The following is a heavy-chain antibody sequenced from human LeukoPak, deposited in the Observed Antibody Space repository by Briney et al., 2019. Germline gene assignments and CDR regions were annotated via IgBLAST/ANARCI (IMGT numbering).Heavy chain of an antibody. CDR2: ISDSGGDT. Sequence: GGSLRLSCAASGFIFNNFALNWVRQAPGKGLEWVSDISDSGGDTYYADSVRGRFTISRDNFKNTLYLQMSSLRADDTAIYYCARVIRYGSGNYYYFDYWGQGTLVTVSS. D-gene: IGHD3-10*01. V-gene: IGHV3-23*01. CDR3: ARVIRYGSGNYYYFDY. J-gene: IGHJ4*02. CDR1: GFIFNNFA.